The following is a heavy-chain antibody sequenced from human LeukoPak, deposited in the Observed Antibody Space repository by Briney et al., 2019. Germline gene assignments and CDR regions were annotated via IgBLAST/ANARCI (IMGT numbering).Heavy chain of an antibody. CDR3: AKPRAGRDYYGSGSYYKPDLSFDY. Sequence: PGGSLRLSCAASGFTFSSYAMSWVRQAPGKGLEWVSAISGSGGSTYYADSVKGRFTISRDNSKNTLYLQMNSLRAEDTAVYYCAKPRAGRDYYGSGSYYKPDLSFDYRGQGTLVTVSS. CDR1: GFTFSSYA. V-gene: IGHV3-23*01. J-gene: IGHJ4*02. D-gene: IGHD3-10*01. CDR2: ISGSGGST.